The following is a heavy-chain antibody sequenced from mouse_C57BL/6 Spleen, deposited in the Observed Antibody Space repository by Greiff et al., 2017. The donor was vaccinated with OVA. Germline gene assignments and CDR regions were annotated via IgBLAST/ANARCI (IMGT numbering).Heavy chain of an antibody. CDR1: GYTFTSYG. CDR3: ARDYYGSSYKGAFDY. CDR2: IYPRSGNT. J-gene: IGHJ2*01. V-gene: IGHV1-81*01. D-gene: IGHD1-1*01. Sequence: QVQLQQSGAELARPGASVKLSCKASGYTFTSYGISWVKQRTGQGLEWIGEIYPRSGNTYYNEKFKGKATLTADKSSSTAYMELRSLTSEDSAVYFCARDYYGSSYKGAFDYWGQGTTLTVSS.